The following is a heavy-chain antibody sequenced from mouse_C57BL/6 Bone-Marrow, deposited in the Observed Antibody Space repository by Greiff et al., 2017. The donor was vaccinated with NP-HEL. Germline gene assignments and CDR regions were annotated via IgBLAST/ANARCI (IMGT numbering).Heavy chain of an antibody. CDR2: IDTSDSYT. D-gene: IGHD3-2*02. J-gene: IGHJ3*01. V-gene: IGHV1-69*01. CDR3: ARKRGQLRLPWFAY. Sequence: QVQLQQPGAELVMPGASVKLSCKASGYTFTSYWMHWVKQRPGQGLEWIGEIDTSDSYTNYNHNFKGKSTLTGDKSSSTAYMQLSSLTSEDAAVYYCARKRGQLRLPWFAYWGQGTLVTVSA. CDR1: GYTFTSYW.